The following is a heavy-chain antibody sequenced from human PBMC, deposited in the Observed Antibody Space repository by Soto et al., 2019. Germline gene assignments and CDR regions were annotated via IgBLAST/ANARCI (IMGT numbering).Heavy chain of an antibody. V-gene: IGHV5-51*01. Sequence: PGESLNISCKGSGYSFTNYWSAWGGQFPGKAREGMGVIYPGDSDARYSPSFQGHVTISVDKSISTAYLQWSSLKASDTAMYYCAGGGVRGVITRTRDYYGMDVWGQGTTVTVSS. CDR1: GYSFTNYW. CDR3: AGGGVRGVITRTRDYYGMDV. D-gene: IGHD3-10*01. CDR2: IYPGDSDA. J-gene: IGHJ6*02.